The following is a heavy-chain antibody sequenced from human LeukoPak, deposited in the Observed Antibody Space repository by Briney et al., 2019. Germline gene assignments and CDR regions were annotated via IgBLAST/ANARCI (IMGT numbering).Heavy chain of an antibody. CDR2: ISSNGGNT. Sequence: GGSLRLSCSASGFAFSTYAMHWVRRAPGKGLEHVSAISSNGGNTYYADSVKGRFTISRDNSKNTLYLQMSSLRAEDTAVYYCVKGIYYVILTGANWFDPWGQGTLVTVSS. CDR3: VKGIYYVILTGANWFDP. D-gene: IGHD3-9*01. CDR1: GFAFSTYA. V-gene: IGHV3-64D*06. J-gene: IGHJ5*02.